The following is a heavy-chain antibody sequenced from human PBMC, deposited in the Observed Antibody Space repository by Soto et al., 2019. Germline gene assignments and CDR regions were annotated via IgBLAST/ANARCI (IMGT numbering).Heavy chain of an antibody. CDR1: GFIFSGSA. V-gene: IGHV3-73*01. CDR3: TRPADGGSGYTFDQ. Sequence: PGGCLRLSCAASGFIFSGSALHWVRQASGKGLEWVGRIRSRANSYATSYAASVKGRFTISRDDSKNTAYLQMNSLKTEDTAVYYCTRPADGGSGYTFDQWGQGTLVTVSS. CDR2: IRSRANSYAT. D-gene: IGHD3-22*01. J-gene: IGHJ4*02.